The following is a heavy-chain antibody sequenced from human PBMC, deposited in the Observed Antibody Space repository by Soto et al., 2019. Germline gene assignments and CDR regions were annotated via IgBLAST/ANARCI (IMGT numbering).Heavy chain of an antibody. CDR3: ARPYSSGYYYFDY. CDR2: ISYDGSNK. J-gene: IGHJ4*02. Sequence: PVGSLRLSCAASGFTFSSYAMHWVRQAPGKGLEWVAVISYDGSNKYYADSVKGRFTISRDNSKNTLYLQMNSLRAEDTAVYYCARPYSSGYYYFDYWGQGTLVTVSS. CDR1: GFTFSSYA. V-gene: IGHV3-30-3*01. D-gene: IGHD3-22*01.